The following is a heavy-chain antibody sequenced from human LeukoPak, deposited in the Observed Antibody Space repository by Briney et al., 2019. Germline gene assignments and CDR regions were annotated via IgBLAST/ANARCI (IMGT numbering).Heavy chain of an antibody. Sequence: GGSLRLSCAASGFTFDDYAMHWVRQAPGKGLEWVSGISWNSGSIGYADSVKGRFTISRDNAKNSLYLQMNSLRAEDMALYYCAEGAIVGATTTGEDAFDIWGQGTMVTVSS. CDR1: GFTFDDYA. J-gene: IGHJ3*02. V-gene: IGHV3-9*03. D-gene: IGHD1-26*01. CDR3: AEGAIVGATTTGEDAFDI. CDR2: ISWNSGSI.